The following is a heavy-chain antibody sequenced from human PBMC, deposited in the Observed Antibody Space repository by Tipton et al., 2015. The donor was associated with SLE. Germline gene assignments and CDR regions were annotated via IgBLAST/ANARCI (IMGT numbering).Heavy chain of an antibody. Sequence: TLSLTCTVSGGSISSYYWSWIRQPPGKGLEWIGYIYYSGSTNYNPSLKSRVTISVDTSKNQFSLKLSSVTAADTAGYYCAAGQLARLRSDYWGQVTLLPVSS. J-gene: IGHJ4*02. CDR3: AAGQLARLRSDY. V-gene: IGHV4-59*07. D-gene: IGHD6-25*01. CDR1: GGSISSYY. CDR2: IYYSGST.